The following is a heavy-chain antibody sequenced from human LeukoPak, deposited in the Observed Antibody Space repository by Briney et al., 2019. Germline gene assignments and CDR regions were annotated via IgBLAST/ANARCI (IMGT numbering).Heavy chain of an antibody. CDR2: IKQDGSEK. D-gene: IGHD6-19*01. CDR3: ARDLSSGWSPYYYYYMDV. J-gene: IGHJ6*03. V-gene: IGHV3-7*01. CDR1: GFTFSSYW. Sequence: GGSLRLSCAASGFTFSSYWMSWVRQAPGKGLEWVANIKQDGSEKYYVDSVKGQFTISRDNAKNSLYLQMNSLRAEDTAVYYCARDLSSGWSPYYYYYMDVWGQGTTVTVSS.